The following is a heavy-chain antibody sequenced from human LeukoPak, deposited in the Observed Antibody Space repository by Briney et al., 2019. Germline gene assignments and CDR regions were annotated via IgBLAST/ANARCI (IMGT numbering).Heavy chain of an antibody. V-gene: IGHV3-23*01. CDR2: ISGSGGST. D-gene: IGHD5-12*01. CDR1: GFTFSGYA. J-gene: IGHJ4*02. Sequence: GGSLRLSCGASGFTFSGYAMSWVRQAPGKGLEWVSAISGSGGSTYYADSVKGRFTISRDNSKNTLYLQMNSLRAEDTAVYYCAKDKGGGYSGYDWGIFDYWGQGTLVTVSS. CDR3: AKDKGGGYSGYDWGIFDY.